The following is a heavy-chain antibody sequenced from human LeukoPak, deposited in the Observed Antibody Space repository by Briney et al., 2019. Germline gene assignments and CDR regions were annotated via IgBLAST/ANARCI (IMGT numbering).Heavy chain of an antibody. Sequence: GGSLRLSCAASGFSFSDYYMGWIRQAPGKGLEWVSYIRTGGSIVFYADSVKGRFTLSRDNAKSSLYLQMNSLRDEDTAVYYCVSSLHYNDNTFWGQGTLVTVSS. CDR1: GFSFSDYY. D-gene: IGHD3-22*01. V-gene: IGHV3-11*01. CDR2: IRTGGSIV. CDR3: VSSLHYNDNTF. J-gene: IGHJ4*02.